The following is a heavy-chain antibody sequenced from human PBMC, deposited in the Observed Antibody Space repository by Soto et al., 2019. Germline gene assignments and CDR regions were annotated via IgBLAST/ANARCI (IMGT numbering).Heavy chain of an antibody. Sequence: PGGSLRLSCAASGFTFSSYAMSWVRQAPGKGLEWVSAISGSGGSTYYADSVKGRFTISRDNSKNTLYLQMNSLRAEDTAVYYCAKAGGTYYDFWSGYADYYGMDVWGQGT. CDR3: AKAGGTYYDFWSGYADYYGMDV. CDR2: ISGSGGST. V-gene: IGHV3-23*01. J-gene: IGHJ6*02. CDR1: GFTFSSYA. D-gene: IGHD3-3*01.